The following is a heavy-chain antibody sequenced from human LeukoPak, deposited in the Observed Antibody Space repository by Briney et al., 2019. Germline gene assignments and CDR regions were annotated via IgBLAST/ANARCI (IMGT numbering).Heavy chain of an antibody. V-gene: IGHV1-69*10. J-gene: IGHJ4*02. CDR2: IIPILGIA. Sequence: SVTVSCKASGGTFSSYAISWVRQAPGQGLEWMGGIIPILGIANYAQKFQGRVTITADKSTSTAYMELSSLRSEDTAVYYCAREIYYGSGSFFPYYFDYWGQGTLVTVSS. CDR3: AREIYYGSGSFFPYYFDY. CDR1: GGTFSSYA. D-gene: IGHD3-10*01.